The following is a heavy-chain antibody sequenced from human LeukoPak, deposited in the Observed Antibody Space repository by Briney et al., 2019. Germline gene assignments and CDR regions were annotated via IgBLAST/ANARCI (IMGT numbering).Heavy chain of an antibody. Sequence: SETLSLTCTVSGGSISSGSYYWSWIRQPAGKGLEWIGRIYTSGSTNYNPSLKSRVTISVDTSKNQFSLKLSSVTAADTAVYYCARENWNYPNFDYWGQGTLVTVSS. D-gene: IGHD1-7*01. CDR2: IYTSGST. CDR3: ARENWNYPNFDY. V-gene: IGHV4-61*02. CDR1: GGSISSGSYY. J-gene: IGHJ4*02.